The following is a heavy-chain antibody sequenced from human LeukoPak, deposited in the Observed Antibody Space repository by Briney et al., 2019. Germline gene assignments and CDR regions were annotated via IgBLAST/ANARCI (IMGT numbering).Heavy chain of an antibody. Sequence: SETLSLTCTVSGGSISSYYWSWIRQPAGKGLEWIGRIYTSGSTNYNPSLKSRVTMSVDTSKNQFSLKLSSVTAADTAVYYCARDLYGRGWCWFDPWGQGTLVTVSS. CDR3: ARDLYGRGWCWFDP. CDR1: GGSISSYY. J-gene: IGHJ5*02. CDR2: IYTSGST. D-gene: IGHD6-13*01. V-gene: IGHV4-4*07.